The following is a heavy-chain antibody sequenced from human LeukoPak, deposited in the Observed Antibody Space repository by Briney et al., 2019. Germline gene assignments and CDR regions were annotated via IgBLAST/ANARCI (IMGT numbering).Heavy chain of an antibody. CDR3: ARDLWGGYSYGPSGWFDP. J-gene: IGHJ5*02. Sequence: SETLSLTCTVSGYSISSGYYWGWIRQPPGKRLEWVGSISSSGNTYYNPTLKSRVTISVDRSKNQFSLKLSSVTAADTAVYYCARDLWGGYSYGPSGWFDPWGQGTLVTVSS. CDR2: ISSSGNT. V-gene: IGHV4-38-2*02. D-gene: IGHD5-18*01. CDR1: GYSISSGYY.